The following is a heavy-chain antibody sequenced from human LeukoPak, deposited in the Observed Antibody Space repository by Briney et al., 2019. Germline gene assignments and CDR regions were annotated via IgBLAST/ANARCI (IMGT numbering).Heavy chain of an antibody. J-gene: IGHJ4*02. V-gene: IGHV5-51*01. CDR2: SYPGDSDT. CDR3: ATQVLGWDGYNYCDY. CDR1: GYSFTSFR. Sequence: GESLNISGKGPGYSFTSFRICGVRQIPGKGLEWFGLSYPGDSDTRYSPSSQGQAPTSADKSIRTADLQSSSRKASDTAMYYCATQVLGWDGYNYCDYGSQGTLVTPPS. D-gene: IGHD5-24*01.